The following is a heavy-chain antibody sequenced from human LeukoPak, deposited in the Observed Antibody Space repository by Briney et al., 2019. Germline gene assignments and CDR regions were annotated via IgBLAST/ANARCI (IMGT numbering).Heavy chain of an antibody. CDR1: GGSFSGYY. CDR3: AGRYTPLDY. CDR2: INHSGST. V-gene: IGHV4-34*01. J-gene: IGHJ4*02. Sequence: PSETLSLTCAVYGGSFSGYYWSWIRQPPGKGLEWIGEINHSGSTNYNPSLKSRVTISVDTSKNQFSLKLSSVTAADTAVYYCAGRYTPLDYWGQGSLVTVSS. D-gene: IGHD1-1*01.